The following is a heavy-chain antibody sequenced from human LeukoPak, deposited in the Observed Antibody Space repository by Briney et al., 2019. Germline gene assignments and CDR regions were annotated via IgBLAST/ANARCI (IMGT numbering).Heavy chain of an antibody. CDR2: ISYSGSA. D-gene: IGHD1-26*01. J-gene: IGHJ2*01. Sequence: PSETLSLTCTVSGGSISTSTYYWGWIRQPPGKGLEWIGSISYSGSAYNNPSLKSRVTISVDTSNNHFSLKLSSVTAPDTAVYYCARRVYSGSYNWYFDLLGRGTLVTVSS. CDR3: ARRVYSGSYNWYFDL. V-gene: IGHV4-39*01. CDR1: GGSISTSTYY.